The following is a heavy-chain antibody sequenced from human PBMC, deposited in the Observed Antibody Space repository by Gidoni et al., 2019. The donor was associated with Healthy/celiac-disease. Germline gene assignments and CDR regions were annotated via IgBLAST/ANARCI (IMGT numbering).Heavy chain of an antibody. CDR1: GGSFSGYY. CDR3: ARGRIRYFDWSPIFDY. V-gene: IGHV4-34*01. CDR2: INHSGST. Sequence: QVQLQQWGAGLLKPSETLSLTCAVYGGSFSGYYWSWIRQPPGKGLEWIGEINHSGSTNYNPSLKSRVTISVDTSKNQFSLKLSSVTAADTAVYYCARGRIRYFDWSPIFDYWGQGTLVTVSS. D-gene: IGHD3-9*01. J-gene: IGHJ4*02.